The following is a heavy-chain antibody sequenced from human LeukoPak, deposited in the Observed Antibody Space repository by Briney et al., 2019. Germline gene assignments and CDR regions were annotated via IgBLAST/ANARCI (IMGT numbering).Heavy chain of an antibody. CDR2: INHNGNVN. J-gene: IGHJ6*02. D-gene: IGHD3-16*01. Sequence: GGSLRLSCAASGFSFNTYAMSWVRQAPGKGLEWVASINHNGNVNYYVDSVKGRFTISRDNAKNSLYLQMSNLRAEDTAVYFCARGGGLDVWGQGATVTVSS. V-gene: IGHV3-7*03. CDR1: GFSFNTYA. CDR3: ARGGGLDV.